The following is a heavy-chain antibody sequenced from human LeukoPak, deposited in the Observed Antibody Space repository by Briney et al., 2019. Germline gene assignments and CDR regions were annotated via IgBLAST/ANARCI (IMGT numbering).Heavy chain of an antibody. V-gene: IGHV3-30*02. CDR1: GFTFNTYG. D-gene: IGHD3-3*01. J-gene: IGHJ4*02. CDR3: AKDSGPLRFLVWLLPY. Sequence: GGSLRLSCAASGFTFNTYGMHWVRQAPGKGLEWVAFIRYDGSDKYYADSVKGRFTISRDNSRNTLYLQMNSLRAEDTAVYYCAKDSGPLRFLVWLLPYWGQGTLVTVSS. CDR2: IRYDGSDK.